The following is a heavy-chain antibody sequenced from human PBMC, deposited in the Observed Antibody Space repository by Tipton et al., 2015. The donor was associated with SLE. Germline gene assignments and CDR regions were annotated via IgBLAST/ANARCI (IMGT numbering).Heavy chain of an antibody. D-gene: IGHD6-6*01. J-gene: IGHJ4*02. CDR1: GGSISTGGYS. Sequence: LRLSCAVSGGSISTGGYSWSWIRQPPGKGLEWIGYIYYTGSTNYNPSLESRVTISLDTSKNQFSLEVSSVTAADTAVYYCARAPSHSIHFDCWGQGTLVSVSS. V-gene: IGHV4-61*08. CDR3: ARAPSHSIHFDC. CDR2: IYYTGST.